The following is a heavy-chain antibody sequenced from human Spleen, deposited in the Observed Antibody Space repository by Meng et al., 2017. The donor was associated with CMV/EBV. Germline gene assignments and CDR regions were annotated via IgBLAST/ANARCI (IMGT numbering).Heavy chain of an antibody. CDR2: IKQDESEI. V-gene: IGHV3-7*01. CDR3: ARSMLEVNRYYYGMDV. Sequence: GGSLRLSCAAFGFTFSSFWMAWVRQAPGKGLEWVGNIKQDESEIQYVGSVKGRFTITRDNAKNSLFLQMNSLRAEDTAVYYCARSMLEVNRYYYGMDVWGEGTPVTVSS. J-gene: IGHJ6*04. CDR1: GFTFSSFW. D-gene: IGHD3-3*01.